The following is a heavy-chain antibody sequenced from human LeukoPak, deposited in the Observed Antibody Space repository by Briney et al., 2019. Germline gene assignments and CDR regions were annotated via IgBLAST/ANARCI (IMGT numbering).Heavy chain of an antibody. CDR2: IYHSGST. CDR1: GYSISSGYY. CDR3: ARASSSVDY. V-gene: IGHV4-38-2*02. D-gene: IGHD6-6*01. J-gene: IGHJ4*02. Sequence: NSSETLSLTCTVSGYSISSGYYWGWIRQPPGKGLEWIGSIYHSGSTYYNPSLKSRVTISVDTSKNQFSLKLSSVTAADTAVYYCARASSSVDYWGQGTLVTVSS.